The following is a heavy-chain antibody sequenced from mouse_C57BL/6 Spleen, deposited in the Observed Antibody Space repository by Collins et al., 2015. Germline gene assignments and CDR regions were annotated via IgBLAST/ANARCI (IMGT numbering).Heavy chain of an antibody. V-gene: IGHV1-76*01. CDR2: IYPGSGNT. CDR1: GYTFTDYY. D-gene: IGHD2-4*01. CDR3: ARSNYDYEGAWFAY. Sequence: QVQLKQSGAELVRPGASVKLSCKASGYTFTDYYINWVKQRPGQGLEWIARIYPGSGNTYYNEKFKGKATLTAEKSSSTAYMRLSSLTSEDSAVYFCARSNYDYEGAWFAYWGQGTLVTVSA. J-gene: IGHJ3*01.